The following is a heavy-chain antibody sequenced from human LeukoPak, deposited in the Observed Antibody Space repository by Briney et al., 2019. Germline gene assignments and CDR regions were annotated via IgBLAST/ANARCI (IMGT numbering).Heavy chain of an antibody. CDR3: AADLPGGAMFDP. CDR2: IVVGSGNT. V-gene: IGHV1-58*02. J-gene: IGHJ5*02. Sequence: SVKVSRKASGFTFSSSTIQWVRQARGQRLEWMGWIVVGSGNTNYAQNFQERVTITRDMSTSTAYMEVSSLRSEDTAVYYCAADLPGGAMFDPWGQGTLVTVSS. D-gene: IGHD3-16*01. CDR1: GFTFSSST.